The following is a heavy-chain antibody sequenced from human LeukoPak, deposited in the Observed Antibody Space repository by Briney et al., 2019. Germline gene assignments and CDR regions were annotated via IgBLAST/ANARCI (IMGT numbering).Heavy chain of an antibody. J-gene: IGHJ4*02. CDR3: ARDLNWAFDY. CDR1: GFTFGGHS. D-gene: IGHD3/OR15-3a*01. Sequence: GGSLRLSCGVSGFTFGGHSMNWVRQAPGKGLEWLSYINSGSNTIGYADSVKGRFTISRDNAKNSLYLQMNSLRDEDTAVYYCARDLNWAFDYWGQGTLVTVSS. V-gene: IGHV3-48*02. CDR2: INSGSNTI.